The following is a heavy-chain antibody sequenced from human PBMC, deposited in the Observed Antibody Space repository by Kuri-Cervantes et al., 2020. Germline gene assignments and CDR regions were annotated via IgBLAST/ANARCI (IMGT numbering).Heavy chain of an antibody. CDR1: GGSISSYY. CDR2: IYSTGST. J-gene: IGHJ6*03. Sequence: SETLSLTCTVSGGSISSYYSSWIRQPAGKGLEWIGRIYSTGSTNYNPSLKSRVTKSVDTSKNQFTLRLSSVTAADTAVYYCARALRSLTIFVYYMDVWGKGTTVTVSS. V-gene: IGHV4-4*07. D-gene: IGHD3-3*01. CDR3: ARALRSLTIFVYYMDV.